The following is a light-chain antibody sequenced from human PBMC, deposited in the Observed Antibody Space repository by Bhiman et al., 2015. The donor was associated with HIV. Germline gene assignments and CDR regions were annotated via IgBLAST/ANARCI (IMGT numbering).Light chain of an antibody. CDR3: ATWDDSLSAHV. J-gene: IGLJ2*01. V-gene: IGLV1-47*01. CDR1: SSNVGTNY. CDR2: RNN. Sequence: QLVLTQPPSASGTPGQRVTISCSGSSSNVGTNYVYWYQHLPGTTPKLLIYRNNERPSGVPDRFSGSKSGTSASLAISGLRSDDEADYYCATWDDSLSAHVFGGGTKLTVL.